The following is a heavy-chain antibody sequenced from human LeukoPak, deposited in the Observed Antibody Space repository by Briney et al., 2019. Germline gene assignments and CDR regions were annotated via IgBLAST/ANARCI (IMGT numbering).Heavy chain of an antibody. CDR2: ISYDGSNK. J-gene: IGHJ4*02. D-gene: IGHD3-10*01. V-gene: IGHV3-30*04. CDR3: ARDRRYYGSGSLGGFDY. Sequence: PGGSLRLSCAASGFTFRSYAMHWVRQAPGKGLEWVAAISYDGSNKYYADSVKGRFTISRDDSKNTLYLQVNSLRAEDTAVYYCARDRRYYGSGSLGGFDYWGQGTLVTVSS. CDR1: GFTFRSYA.